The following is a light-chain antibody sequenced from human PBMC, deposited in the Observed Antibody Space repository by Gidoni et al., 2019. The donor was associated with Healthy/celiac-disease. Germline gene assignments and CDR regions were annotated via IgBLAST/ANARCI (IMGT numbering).Light chain of an antibody. J-gene: IGLJ2*01. CDR2: EGS. CDR3: CSYAGSSTLV. CDR1: SSDVGSYNL. V-gene: IGLV2-23*01. Sequence: QSALPQPASVSGSPGPSIPIPCNGTSSDVGSYNLVSWYQQHPGNAPKLMIYEGSKRPSGVSNRFSGSKSGNTASLTISGLQAEDEADYYCCSYAGSSTLVFGGGTKLTVL.